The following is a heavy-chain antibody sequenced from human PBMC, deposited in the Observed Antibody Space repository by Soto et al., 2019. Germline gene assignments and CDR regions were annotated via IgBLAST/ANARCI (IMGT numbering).Heavy chain of an antibody. CDR1: AGAISIYY. CDR2: IFYTGST. Sequence: PSETLSLTCTVSAGAISIYYWSLIRQPPGKGLEWIGYIFYTGSTNYNPSLKSRVTISLDTSNKQFSLKLSSVTAADTAVYYCARDRRGVRDGSNYWFDPWGQGTLVTVSS. V-gene: IGHV4-59*01. CDR3: ARDRRGVRDGSNYWFDP. J-gene: IGHJ5*02. D-gene: IGHD3-10*01.